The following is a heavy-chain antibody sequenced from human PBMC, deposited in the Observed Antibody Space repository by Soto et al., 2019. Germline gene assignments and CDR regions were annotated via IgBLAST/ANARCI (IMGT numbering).Heavy chain of an antibody. J-gene: IGHJ3*02. CDR1: GGSISSGDSY. V-gene: IGHV4-30-4*01. D-gene: IGHD3-22*01. CDR3: ARAAKTYYYDSSGYYYTFDI. Sequence: QVQLQESGPGLVKPSQTLSLTCTVSGGSISSGDSYWSWIRQPPGRGLEWIGYIYCSGSTYYTPSLTSRVTISVDTPKNQFALKLSSVSAADTAVYYCARAAKTYYYDSSGYYYTFDIWGQGTMVTVSS. CDR2: IYCSGST.